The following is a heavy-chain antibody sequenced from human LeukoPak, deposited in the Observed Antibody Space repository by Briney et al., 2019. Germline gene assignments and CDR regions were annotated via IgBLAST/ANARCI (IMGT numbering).Heavy chain of an antibody. D-gene: IGHD7-27*01. CDR2: IYTSGST. CDR3: ARVGPNWGFKENFDF. CDR1: GGSISSYY. J-gene: IGHJ4*02. V-gene: IGHV4-4*07. Sequence: PSETLSLTCSVSGGSISSYYWSWIRQPAGKGLEWIGRIYTSGSTNYNPSLKSRVNMSVDTSKNQFSLKLTSVTAADTAVYYCARVGPNWGFKENFDFWGQGTLVTVSS.